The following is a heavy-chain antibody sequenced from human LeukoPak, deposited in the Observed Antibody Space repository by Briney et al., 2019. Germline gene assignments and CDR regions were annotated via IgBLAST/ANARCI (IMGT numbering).Heavy chain of an antibody. CDR2: ISWDSATI. J-gene: IGHJ4*02. Sequence: GRSLRPSCAASGFTFDDYAMHWVRQAPGKGLEWVSGISWDSATIGYADSVEGRFTISRDNANNSLYLQMNSLRAEDTALYYCAKDMREHIAATGLGYWGQGTLVTVSS. CDR1: GFTFDDYA. CDR3: AKDMREHIAATGLGY. D-gene: IGHD6-6*01. V-gene: IGHV3-9*01.